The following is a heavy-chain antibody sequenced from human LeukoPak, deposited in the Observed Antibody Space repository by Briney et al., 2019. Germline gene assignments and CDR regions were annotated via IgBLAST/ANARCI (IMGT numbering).Heavy chain of an antibody. V-gene: IGHV5-51*01. D-gene: IGHD4-11*01. CDR3: ARPLHDYSEYWFDP. CDR1: GYTFTNYW. CDR2: IYPGGSDT. J-gene: IGHJ5*02. Sequence: GEYLKISCKGSGYTFTNYWIGWVRQMPGKGLEWMGIIYPGGSDTGYSPSFQGQVTISADKSISTAYLQWNSLKASDTAMYYCARPLHDYSEYWFDPWGQGTMVSVS.